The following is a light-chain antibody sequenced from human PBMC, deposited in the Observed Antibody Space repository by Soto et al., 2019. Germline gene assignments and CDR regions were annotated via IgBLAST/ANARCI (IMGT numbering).Light chain of an antibody. CDR2: DVS. V-gene: IGLV2-14*01. Sequence: QSALTQPASVSGSPGQSITICCTGTSSDVGGYNYVSWYQQHPGKAPKLMIYDVSNRPSGVSNRFSGSKSGNTASLTISGLQAEDEADYYCSSYTSSSIPYVFGTGTKLTVL. J-gene: IGLJ1*01. CDR1: SSDVGGYNY. CDR3: SSYTSSSIPYV.